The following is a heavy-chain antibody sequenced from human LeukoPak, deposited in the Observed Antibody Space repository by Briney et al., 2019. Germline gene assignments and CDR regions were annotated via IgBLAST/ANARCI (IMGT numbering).Heavy chain of an antibody. CDR1: GYSFGIFG. V-gene: IGHV1-18*01. Sequence: ASVKVSCKAFGYSFGIFGISWVRQAPGQGLEWMGWISANNGNTKYAQSLQGRVTMTTDTSTSTAYMELRSLRSDDTAVYYCARVGVVVPSAWFDPWGQGTLVTVSS. CDR3: ARVGVVVPSAWFDP. D-gene: IGHD2-2*01. CDR2: ISANNGNT. J-gene: IGHJ5*02.